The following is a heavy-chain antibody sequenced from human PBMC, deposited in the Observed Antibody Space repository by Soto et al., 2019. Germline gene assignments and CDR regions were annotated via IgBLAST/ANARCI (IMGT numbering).Heavy chain of an antibody. V-gene: IGHV1-69*01. Sequence: QVQLVQSGAEVKKPGSSVKVSCKASGGTFSSYAISWVRQAPGQGLEWMGGITPIFGTANYAQKFQGRVTITADESTSTAYMELSSLRSEDTAVYYCARSSQRVDYYYYYGMDVWGQGTTVTVSS. CDR1: GGTFSSYA. CDR2: ITPIFGTA. J-gene: IGHJ6*02. CDR3: ARSSQRVDYYYYYGMDV.